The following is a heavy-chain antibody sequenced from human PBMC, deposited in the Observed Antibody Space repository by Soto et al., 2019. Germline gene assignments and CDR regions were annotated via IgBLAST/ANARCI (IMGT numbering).Heavy chain of an antibody. CDR3: ARVARFLEWLLYSYYYYGMDV. CDR2: ISYDGSNK. CDR1: GFTFSSYA. V-gene: IGHV3-30-3*01. J-gene: IGHJ6*02. Sequence: QVQLVESGGGVVQPGRSLRLSCAASGFTFSSYAMHWVRQAPGKGLEWVAVISYDGSNKCYADSVKGRFTISRDNSKNTLYLQMNSLRAEDTAMYYCARVARFLEWLLYSYYYYGMDVWGQGTTVTVSS. D-gene: IGHD3-3*01.